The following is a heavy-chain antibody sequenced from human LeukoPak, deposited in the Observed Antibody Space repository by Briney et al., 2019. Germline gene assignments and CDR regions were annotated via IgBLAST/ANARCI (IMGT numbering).Heavy chain of an antibody. CDR1: GYTFTHHG. CDR2: ISCYNGDT. D-gene: IGHD3-22*01. J-gene: IGHJ4*02. V-gene: IGHV1-18*01. Sequence: ASVKVSCKASGYTFTHHGISWVRQAPGQGLEWMGWISCYNGDTIYAQNVQGRVTMTTDASTRTAYIELRSLRSDDTAMCYCARDPSNSSGYHAHFDSWGQGALVTVSS. CDR3: ARDPSNSSGYHAHFDS.